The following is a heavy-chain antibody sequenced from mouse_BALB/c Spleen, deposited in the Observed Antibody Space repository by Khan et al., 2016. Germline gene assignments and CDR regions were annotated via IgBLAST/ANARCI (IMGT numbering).Heavy chain of an antibody. J-gene: IGHJ3*01. CDR1: CYSITSDYA. CDR2: ISYSGST. Sequence: EVQLQESGPGLVKPSQSLSLTCTVTCYSITSDYAWNWIRQFPGNKLEWMGYISYSGSTSYNPFLKSRISITRDTSKNQFFLQLNSVTTEVTATYCCATTGVAPRFAYWGRGTLVTVS. D-gene: IGHD1-1*01. CDR3: ATTGVAPRFAY. V-gene: IGHV3-2*02.